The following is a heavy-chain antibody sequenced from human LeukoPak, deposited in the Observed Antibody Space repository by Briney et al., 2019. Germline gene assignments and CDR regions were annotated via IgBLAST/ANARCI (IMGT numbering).Heavy chain of an antibody. CDR2: IIPIFGIA. CDR3: ARDTGTT. CDR1: GGTLSSYA. V-gene: IGHV1-69*10. J-gene: IGHJ4*02. Sequence: SVNVSCKASGGTLSSYAISWVRQAPGQELEWMGRIIPIFGIANYAQKFQGRVTITADKSTSTAYMELSSLRSEDTAVYYCARDTGTTWGQGTLVTVSS. D-gene: IGHD1-1*01.